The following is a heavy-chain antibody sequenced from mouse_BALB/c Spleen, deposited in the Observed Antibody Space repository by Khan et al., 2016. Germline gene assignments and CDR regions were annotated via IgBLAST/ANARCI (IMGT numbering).Heavy chain of an antibody. CDR2: IRSKSNNYAT. J-gene: IGHJ2*01. CDR1: GFTFNTYA. V-gene: IGHV10-1*02. D-gene: IGHD2-10*01. CDR3: LRPYSHGGFDY. Sequence: EVQLVESGGGLVQPKGSLKLSCAASGFTFNTYAMNWVRQAPGKGLEWVARIRSKSNNYATYYADSVKDRFTISRDDSQSMLYLQMNNLKTEDTAMYYWLRPYSHGGFDYWGQGTTLTVSS.